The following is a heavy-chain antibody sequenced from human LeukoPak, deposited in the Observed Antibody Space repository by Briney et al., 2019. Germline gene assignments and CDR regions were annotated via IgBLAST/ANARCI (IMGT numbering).Heavy chain of an antibody. CDR3: ARGPTYYYGSGSYRRNGRGYYMDV. D-gene: IGHD3-10*01. V-gene: IGHV4-39*07. Sequence: SETLSLTCSVSGASISSSDYYWGWIRQPPGKGLEWIGTIYHSGSTYYNTSLKSRVTISVDTSKNQFSLKFNSVTAADTAVYYCARGPTYYYGSGSYRRNGRGYYMDVWGKGTTVTVSS. J-gene: IGHJ6*03. CDR2: IYHSGST. CDR1: GASISSSDYY.